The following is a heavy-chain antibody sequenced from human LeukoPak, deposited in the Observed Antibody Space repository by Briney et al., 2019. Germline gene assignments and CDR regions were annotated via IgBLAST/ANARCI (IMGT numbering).Heavy chain of an antibody. CDR1: GSTFTSYG. V-gene: IGHV1-18*01. Sequence: ASVKVSCKASGSTFTSYGISWVRQAPGQGLEWMGWISAYNGNTNYAQKLHGRVTMTTDTSTSTAIMALRSLRSDDTAVYYCARHPNPIFGVVTSLLEPSFSRWFDPWGQGTLVTVSS. D-gene: IGHD3-3*01. J-gene: IGHJ5*02. CDR2: ISAYNGNT. CDR3: ARHPNPIFGVVTSLLEPSFSRWFDP.